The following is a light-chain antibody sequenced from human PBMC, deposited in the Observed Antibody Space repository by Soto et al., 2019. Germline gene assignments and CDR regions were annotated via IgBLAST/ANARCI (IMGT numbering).Light chain of an antibody. CDR1: QSVSSSY. CDR3: QQDYNLPPIT. V-gene: IGKV3D-7*01. Sequence: EIVSTQSPGTLSLSPGERATLSCRASQSVSSSYLTWYQQKPGQAPRLLIYGASTRATGIPARFSGSGSGTDCTLTISSLQPEDFAVYYCQQDYNLPPITFGQGTRLEIK. J-gene: IGKJ5*01. CDR2: GAS.